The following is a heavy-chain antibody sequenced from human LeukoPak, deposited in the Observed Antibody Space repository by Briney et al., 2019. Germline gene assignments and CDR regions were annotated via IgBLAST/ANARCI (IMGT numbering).Heavy chain of an antibody. CDR1: GGSISSSSYY. D-gene: IGHD2-21*02. V-gene: IGHV4-39*07. J-gene: IGHJ4*02. CDR2: IYYSGST. Sequence: PSETLSLTCTVSGGSISSSSYYWGWIRQPPGKGLEWIGSIYYSGSTYYNPSLKSRVTISVDTSKNQFSLKLSSVTAADTAVYYCARDERGIVVVTGSFDYWGQGTLVTVSS. CDR3: ARDERGIVVVTGSFDY.